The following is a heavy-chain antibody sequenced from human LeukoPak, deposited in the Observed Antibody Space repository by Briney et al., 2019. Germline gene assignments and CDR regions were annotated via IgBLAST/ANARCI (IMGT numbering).Heavy chain of an antibody. CDR2: ITSEGSST. CDR3: ARGSSVVALD. D-gene: IGHD2-15*01. V-gene: IGHV3-74*01. Sequence: SGGSLRLSCAASGFTFSSYWMHWVRQVPGKGLVWVSRITSEGSSTSYADSVKGRFTISRDNAKNTLYLQMNSLRAEDTAVYYCARGSSVVALDWGQGTPVTVSS. J-gene: IGHJ4*02. CDR1: GFTFSSYW.